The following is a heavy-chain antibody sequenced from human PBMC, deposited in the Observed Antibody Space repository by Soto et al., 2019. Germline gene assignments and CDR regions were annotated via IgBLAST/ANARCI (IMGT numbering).Heavy chain of an antibody. Sequence: PSATLSLTCTISGASISSGGFYWSWIRQHPGKGLEWIGYIHYSGRTYYNPSLKSRITISVGTSENQFSLRLTSVTAADTALYYCARDSSGYNAFDIWGQGTMVTVSS. D-gene: IGHD3-22*01. V-gene: IGHV4-31*03. J-gene: IGHJ3*02. CDR3: ARDSSGYNAFDI. CDR2: IHYSGRT. CDR1: GASISSGGFY.